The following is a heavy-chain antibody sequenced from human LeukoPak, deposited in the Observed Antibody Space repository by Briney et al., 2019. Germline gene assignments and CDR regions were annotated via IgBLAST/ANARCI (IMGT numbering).Heavy chain of an antibody. CDR3: ARVGDGSSYDS. V-gene: IGHV3-64*01. CDR1: EFTFSNYW. J-gene: IGHJ5*01. D-gene: IGHD5-24*01. CDR2: INSIGGAI. Sequence: GGSLRLSCVASEFTFSNYWLHWVRHAPGMGLEFVSTINSIGGAIFYGSSVKGRFTISRDNSRNTLYLQMDSLRAEDTAVYYCARVGDGSSYDSWGQGTLLTVSS.